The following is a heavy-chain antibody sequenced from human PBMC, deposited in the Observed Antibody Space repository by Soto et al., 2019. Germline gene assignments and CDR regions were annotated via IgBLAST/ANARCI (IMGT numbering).Heavy chain of an antibody. CDR2: TYYRSKWYN. J-gene: IGHJ4*02. Sequence: SQTLSLTCAISGGSVSSNSAAWNWIRQSPSRGLEWLGRTYYRSKWYNDYAVSVKSRITINPDTSKNQFSLQLNSVTPEDTAVYYCALDTMVRGVIIPVVWGQGTLVTVSS. V-gene: IGHV6-1*01. CDR3: ALDTMVRGVIIPVV. D-gene: IGHD3-10*01. CDR1: GGSVSSNSAA.